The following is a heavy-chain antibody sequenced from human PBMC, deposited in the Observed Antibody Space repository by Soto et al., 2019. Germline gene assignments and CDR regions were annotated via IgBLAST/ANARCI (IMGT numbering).Heavy chain of an antibody. CDR2: ISGSGGST. J-gene: IGHJ4*02. V-gene: IGHV3-23*01. Sequence: EVQLLESGGGLVQPGGSLRLSCAASGFTFSSYAMSWVRQAPGKGLEWVSAISGSGGSTYYADSVKGRFTISRDNSKNTQYMQMNNLRAEDTAVYYCAKGGGYCSSTSCYAGYYFDYWGQGTLVTVSS. D-gene: IGHD2-2*03. CDR3: AKGGGYCSSTSCYAGYYFDY. CDR1: GFTFSSYA.